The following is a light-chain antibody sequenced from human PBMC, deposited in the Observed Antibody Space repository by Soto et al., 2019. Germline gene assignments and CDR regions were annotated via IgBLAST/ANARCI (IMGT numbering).Light chain of an antibody. Sequence: QSALTQPASVSGSPGQSITISCTGTSSDVGDYNYVSWYQQHPGKAPKLMIYDVSNRPSGVANRFSGSKSGNTASLTISGLQAEDEADYYCRSYTSSSSGVFGAGTKLTVL. CDR1: SSDVGDYNY. J-gene: IGLJ1*01. V-gene: IGLV2-14*01. CDR2: DVS. CDR3: RSYTSSSSGV.